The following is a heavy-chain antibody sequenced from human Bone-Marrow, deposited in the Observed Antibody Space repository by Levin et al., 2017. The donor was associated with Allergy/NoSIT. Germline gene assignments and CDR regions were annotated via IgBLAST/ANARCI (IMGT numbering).Heavy chain of an antibody. CDR1: GFTVTSIY. CDR3: ASASRAYNSGSLDY. CDR2: IRTGGAT. D-gene: IGHD5-12*01. Sequence: GGSLRLSCSVSGFTVTSIYMSWVRQAPGKGLEWLSVIRTGGATYYADSVKGRFTIARDKAKNTLYLQMNTLRADDTAVYYCASASRAYNSGSLDYWGQGTLVTVSS. J-gene: IGHJ4*02. V-gene: IGHV3-53*01.